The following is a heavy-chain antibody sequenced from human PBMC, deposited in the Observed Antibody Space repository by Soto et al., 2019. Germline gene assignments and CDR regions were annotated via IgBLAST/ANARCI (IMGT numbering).Heavy chain of an antibody. D-gene: IGHD3-9*01. Sequence: GGSLRLSCAASGFTFSSYSMNWVRQAPGKGLEWVSYISSSSSTIYYADSVKGRFTISRDNAKNSLYLQMNSLRAEDTAVYYCARASPDIYYCYYYKDVWGKGTTVTVSS. V-gene: IGHV3-48*01. CDR2: ISSSSSTI. CDR1: GFTFSSYS. J-gene: IGHJ6*03. CDR3: ARASPDIYYCYYYKDV.